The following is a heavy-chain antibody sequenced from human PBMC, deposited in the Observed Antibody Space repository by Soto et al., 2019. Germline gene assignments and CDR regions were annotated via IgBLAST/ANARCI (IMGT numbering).Heavy chain of an antibody. D-gene: IGHD6-6*01. Sequence: GGSLRLSCVGSGFTFSSFEMNWVRQTPGKGLEWLSYIDRSGETTYNADSVKGRITISRTNANRSPFLQMTGTTDDDAGIYYCSRDSRGGASRRPSFYYWGRGTLVTVSS. CDR1: GFTFSSFE. CDR2: IDRSGETT. J-gene: IGHJ4*02. CDR3: SRDSRGGASRRPSFYY. V-gene: IGHV3-48*03.